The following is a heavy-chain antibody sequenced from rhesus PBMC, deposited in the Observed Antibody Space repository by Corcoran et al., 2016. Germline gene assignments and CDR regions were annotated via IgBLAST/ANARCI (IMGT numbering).Heavy chain of an antibody. Sequence: QVQLQESGPAVVKPSETLSLTCAVSGGSISSSNWWSWIRQSPGKGLEWIGGIYGSGGSTEYNPSLKSRVTMSIDTSKNQFSLKLSSVTAADTAVYYCARQWGIVVIIGYFDLWGPGTPITISS. CDR1: GGSISSSNW. V-gene: IGHV4-93*02. CDR2: IYGSGGST. D-gene: IGHD3-28*01. J-gene: IGHJ2*01. CDR3: ARQWGIVVIIGYFDL.